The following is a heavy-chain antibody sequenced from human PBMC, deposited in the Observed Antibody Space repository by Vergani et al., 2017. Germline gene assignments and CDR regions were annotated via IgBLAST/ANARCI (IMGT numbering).Heavy chain of an antibody. CDR3: ARGAVRGVRRSYFDY. V-gene: IGHV4-30-4*01. CDR2: IYYSGST. Sequence: QVQLQESGPGLVKPSQTLSLTCTVSGGSISSGDYYWSWIRQPPGKGLEWIGYIYYSGSTYYNPSLKSRVTISVDTSTNQFSLKLSSVTAADTAVYYCARGAVRGVRRSYFDYWGQGTLVTVSS. CDR1: GGSISSGDYY. J-gene: IGHJ4*02. D-gene: IGHD3-10*01.